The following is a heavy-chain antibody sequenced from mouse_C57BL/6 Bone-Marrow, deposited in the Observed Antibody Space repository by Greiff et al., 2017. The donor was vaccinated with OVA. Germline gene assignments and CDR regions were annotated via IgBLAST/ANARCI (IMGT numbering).Heavy chain of an antibody. CDR2: ISDGGSSS. CDR1: GFTFSSYA. J-gene: IGHJ2*01. V-gene: IGHV5-4*01. D-gene: IGHD3-2*02. Sequence: EVSLVASGGGLVTPGGSLKLSCEASGFTFSSYAMSWVRQTPEKRLEWVATISDGGSSSYYPDNVKGRFTISRDNAKNNLYLQMSHLKSEDTAMYYCARVQLRYFGYWGELTTLTVSS. CDR3: ARVQLRYFGY.